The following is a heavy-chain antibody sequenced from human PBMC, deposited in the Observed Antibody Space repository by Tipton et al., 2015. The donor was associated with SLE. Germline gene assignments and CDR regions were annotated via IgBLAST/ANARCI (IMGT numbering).Heavy chain of an antibody. D-gene: IGHD4-11*01. CDR3: VRDPLRDYIQRKDWYFDL. CDR1: GGSTTSRS. J-gene: IGHJ2*01. CDR2: IYHRMST. Sequence: TLSLTCTVSGGSTTSRSWSGIRRPPGKGLGWIGGIYHRMSTYYNPSLKSRVTISIDTSKNQFSLKMTSVTAADTAIYYCVRDPLRDYIQRKDWYFDLWGRGTLVTVSS. V-gene: IGHV4-59*11.